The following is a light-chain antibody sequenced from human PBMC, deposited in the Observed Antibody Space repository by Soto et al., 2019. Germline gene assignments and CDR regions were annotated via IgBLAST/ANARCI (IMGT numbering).Light chain of an antibody. Sequence: QSALTQPPSVSAAPGQKVTISCSGSSSNIGNNYVSWYQQLPGTAPKLLIYENNKRPSGIPDRFSGSKSDTSATLGITGLQTGDEADYYCGTWDSSLGAGVFGGGTQLTVL. J-gene: IGLJ3*02. V-gene: IGLV1-51*02. CDR3: GTWDSSLGAGV. CDR2: ENN. CDR1: SSNIGNNY.